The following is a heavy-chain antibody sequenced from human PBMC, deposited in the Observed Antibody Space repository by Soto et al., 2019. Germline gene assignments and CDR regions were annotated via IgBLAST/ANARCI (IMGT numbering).Heavy chain of an antibody. Sequence: AETLSRTCTGSGGPSSRYYSSWIRQPPGKGLGAIGYIYYSGSTNYNPALKSRVTISVNTSKNQFSLKLSSVTAADTAVYYCARALRLEKLYYMDVWGTGTTVTVSS. CDR3: ARALRLEKLYYMDV. J-gene: IGHJ6*03. CDR1: GGPSSRYY. V-gene: IGHV4-59*01. CDR2: IYYSGST.